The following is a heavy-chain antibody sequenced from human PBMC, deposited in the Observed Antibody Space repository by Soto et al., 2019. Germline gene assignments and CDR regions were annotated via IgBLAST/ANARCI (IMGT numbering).Heavy chain of an antibody. V-gene: IGHV4-61*01. CDR2: IYHRGST. Sequence: QVQLQESGPGLVKPSETLSLTCTVSGGSVSTPRYYWSWIRQPPGKGLEWIGYIYHRGSTKYNPSLKSRVTISVDTSKKQFSLKLSTVTAADTAVYYCARTETVMVPAASTYGMDVWCQGTTVTGSS. CDR1: GGSVSTPRYY. D-gene: IGHD2-2*01. J-gene: IGHJ6*02. CDR3: ARTETVMVPAASTYGMDV.